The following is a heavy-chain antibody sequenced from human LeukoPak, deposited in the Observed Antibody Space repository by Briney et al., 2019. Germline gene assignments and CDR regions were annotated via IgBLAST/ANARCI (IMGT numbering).Heavy chain of an antibody. V-gene: IGHV4-59*01. CDR3: ARSTMVRGVITNDAFDI. CDR1: GGSISSYY. J-gene: IGHJ3*02. D-gene: IGHD3-10*01. Sequence: SETLSLTCTVSGGSISSYYWSWIRQPPGKGLEWIGYIYYSGSTNYNPSLKSRVTISVDTSKNQFSLKLSSVTAADTAVYYCARSTMVRGVITNDAFDIWGQGTMVTVSS. CDR2: IYYSGST.